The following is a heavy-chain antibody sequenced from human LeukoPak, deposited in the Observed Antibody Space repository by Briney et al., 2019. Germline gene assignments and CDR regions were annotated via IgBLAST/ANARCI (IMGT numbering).Heavy chain of an antibody. V-gene: IGHV1-46*01. Sequence: ASVKVSCKASGYTFTSYYMHWVRQAPGQGLEWMGIINPSGGSTSYAQKFQGRVTMTRDTSTSTVYMELSSLRSEDTAVYYCARDNNDEWAAAGHNWFDPWGQGTLVTVSS. CDR2: INPSGGST. CDR3: ARDNNDEWAAAGHNWFDP. CDR1: GYTFTSYY. D-gene: IGHD6-13*01. J-gene: IGHJ5*02.